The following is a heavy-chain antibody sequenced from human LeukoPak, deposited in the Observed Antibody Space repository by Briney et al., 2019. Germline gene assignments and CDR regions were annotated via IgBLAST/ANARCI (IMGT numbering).Heavy chain of an antibody. CDR2: ISGSGAST. CDR1: GFTFSSYS. J-gene: IGHJ4*02. Sequence: AGSLTLSCAASGFTFSSYSMSWVRQAPGKGLAWVSAISGSGASTSYADSGEGRFTISTDNTNNTLYLQMNSLRAEDSAVYYGAEDWGVVASANFFDYWGQGTLVTVSS. CDR3: AEDWGVVASANFFDY. V-gene: IGHV3-23*01. D-gene: IGHD2-15*01.